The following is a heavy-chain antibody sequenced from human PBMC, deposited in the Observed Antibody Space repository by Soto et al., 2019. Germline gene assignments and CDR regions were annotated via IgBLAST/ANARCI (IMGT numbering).Heavy chain of an antibody. CDR1: GGTFNSYT. V-gene: IGHV1-69*02. Sequence: QVQLVQSGAEVKKPGSSVKVSCTASGGTFNSYTINWVRQAPGQRPEWVGRVNPIVGMSSSASKFQGRVTLTAEKSASKAYMDLTGLKSEDTAVYYYAHSYRSGSTHFDSWGQATLDTVSS. J-gene: IGHJ4*02. CDR3: AHSYRSGSTHFDS. CDR2: VNPIVGMS. D-gene: IGHD3-10*01.